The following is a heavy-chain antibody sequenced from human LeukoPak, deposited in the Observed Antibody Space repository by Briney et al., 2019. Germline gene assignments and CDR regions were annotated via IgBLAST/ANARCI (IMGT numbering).Heavy chain of an antibody. D-gene: IGHD3-22*01. Sequence: GGSLRLSCAASGFTFSSYWMSWVRQAPGKGLEWVANIKQDGSEKYYVDSVKGRFTISRDNAKNSLYLQMNSLRAEDTAVYYCASWSTMIVVVPPIFNYWGRGTLVTVSS. J-gene: IGHJ4*02. CDR1: GFTFSSYW. CDR3: ASWSTMIVVVPPIFNY. V-gene: IGHV3-7*01. CDR2: IKQDGSEK.